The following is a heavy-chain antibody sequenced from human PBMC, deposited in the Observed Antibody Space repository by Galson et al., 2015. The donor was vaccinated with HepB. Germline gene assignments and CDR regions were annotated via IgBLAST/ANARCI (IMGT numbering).Heavy chain of an antibody. D-gene: IGHD3-16*01. CDR1: GGSISSGGYY. Sequence: LTCTVSGGSISSGGYYWSWIRQHPGKGLEWIGYIYYSGSTYYNPSLKSRVTISVDTSKNQFSLKLSSVTAADTAVYYCARDGGLYYYYGMDVWGQGTTVTVSS. CDR3: ARDGGLYYYYGMDV. V-gene: IGHV4-31*03. J-gene: IGHJ6*02. CDR2: IYYSGST.